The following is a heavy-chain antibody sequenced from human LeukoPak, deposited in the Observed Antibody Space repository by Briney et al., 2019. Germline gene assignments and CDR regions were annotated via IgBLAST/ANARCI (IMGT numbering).Heavy chain of an antibody. J-gene: IGHJ4*02. V-gene: IGHV1-8*01. CDR3: ARGYCSGGSCSAGLGY. CDR1: GYTFTSYD. D-gene: IGHD2-15*01. Sequence: ASVKVSCKASGYTFTSYDINWVRQATGQGLEWMGWMNPNSGNTGYAQKFQGRVTMTRNTSISTAYMELSRLRSEDTAVYYCARGYCSGGSCSAGLGYWGQGTLVTVSS. CDR2: MNPNSGNT.